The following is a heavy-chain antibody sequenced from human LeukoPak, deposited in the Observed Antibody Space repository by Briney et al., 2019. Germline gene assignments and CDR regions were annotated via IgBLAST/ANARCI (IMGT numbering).Heavy chain of an antibody. CDR2: ISSSSSYT. CDR1: GFTFSDYY. D-gene: IGHD3-10*01. J-gene: IGHJ4*02. Sequence: PGGSLRLSCAAPGFTFSDYYMSWIRQAPGKGLEWVSYISSSSSYTNYADSVKGRFTISRDNTKNSVYLQMNSLRAEDTAVYYCAKTEPYGSGSYYPGYWGQGTLVTVSS. CDR3: AKTEPYGSGSYYPGY. V-gene: IGHV3-11*06.